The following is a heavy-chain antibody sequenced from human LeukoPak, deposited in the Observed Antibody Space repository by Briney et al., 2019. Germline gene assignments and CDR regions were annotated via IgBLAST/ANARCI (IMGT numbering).Heavy chain of an antibody. CDR3: AKATGGKIAVTFYY. J-gene: IGHJ4*02. CDR2: TSYDGSNK. V-gene: IGHV3-30*18. D-gene: IGHD6-19*01. Sequence: GRSLRLSCAASGFTFSSYGMHWVRQAPGKELEWVAVTSYDGSNKDYADSVKGRFTISRDNSKNTLYLQMNSLRADDTAVYYCAKATGGKIAVTFYYSGQGTLVTVSS. CDR1: GFTFSSYG.